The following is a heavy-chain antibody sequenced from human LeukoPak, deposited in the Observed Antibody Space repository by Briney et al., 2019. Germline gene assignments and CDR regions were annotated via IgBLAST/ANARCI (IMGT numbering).Heavy chain of an antibody. CDR2: IYTSGST. CDR1: GGSISSGSYY. Sequence: NPSQTLSLTCTVSGGSISSGSYYWSWIRQPAGKGLEWIGRIYTSGSTNYNPSLKSRVTISVDTSKNQFSLKLGSVTAADTAVYYCARLIGHCYYYMDVWGKGTTVTVSS. J-gene: IGHJ6*03. CDR3: ARLIGHCYYYMDV. V-gene: IGHV4-61*02. D-gene: IGHD3-22*01.